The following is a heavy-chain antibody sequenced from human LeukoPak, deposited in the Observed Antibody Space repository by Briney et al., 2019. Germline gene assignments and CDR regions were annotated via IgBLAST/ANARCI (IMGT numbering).Heavy chain of an antibody. CDR3: ARRWDTFDY. J-gene: IGHJ4*02. CDR2: ISSSSSYI. D-gene: IGHD5-18*01. CDR1: GLTFSSYS. V-gene: IGHV3-21*01. Sequence: GGSLRLSCAASGLTFSSYSMNWVRQAPGKGLEWVSSISSSSSYIYYADSVKGRFTISRDNAKNSLYLQMNSLRAEDTAVYYCARRWDTFDYWGQGPLVTVSS.